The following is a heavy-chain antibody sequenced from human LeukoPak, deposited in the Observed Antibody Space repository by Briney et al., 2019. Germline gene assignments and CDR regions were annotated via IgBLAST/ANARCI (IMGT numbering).Heavy chain of an antibody. CDR3: ARAFRECGGDCSFWYFDL. Sequence: GESLKISCKGSGYSFTSYWIGWVRQMPGKGLEWMGIIYPGDSDTRYSPSFQGQVTISADKSISTAYLQWSSLKASDTAMYYCARAFRECGGDCSFWYFDLWGRGTLVTVSS. CDR1: GYSFTSYW. V-gene: IGHV5-51*01. CDR2: IYPGDSDT. D-gene: IGHD2-21*02. J-gene: IGHJ2*01.